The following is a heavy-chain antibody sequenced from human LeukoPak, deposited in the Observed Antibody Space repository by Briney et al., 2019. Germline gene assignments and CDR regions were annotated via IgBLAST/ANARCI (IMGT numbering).Heavy chain of an antibody. Sequence: ASVKVSCKTSGYTFTNYGMHWVRQAPRQSPEWMGWINTGNGNTKSSQKFQDRVTLTRDTSASTAYMELNSLSSEDTAVYYCASLPDIVVAVAPDYYYYGMDVWGQGTTVTVSS. D-gene: IGHD2-15*01. CDR3: ASLPDIVVAVAPDYYYYGMDV. CDR1: GYTFTNYG. CDR2: INTGNGNT. J-gene: IGHJ6*02. V-gene: IGHV1-3*04.